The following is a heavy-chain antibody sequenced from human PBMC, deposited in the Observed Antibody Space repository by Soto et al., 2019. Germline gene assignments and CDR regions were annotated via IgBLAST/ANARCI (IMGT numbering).Heavy chain of an antibody. CDR2: ISSSSSTI. D-gene: IGHD3-10*01. CDR3: ARVAPGEDFDY. Sequence: QAGGSLRLSCAASGFTFSSYSMNWVRQAPGKGLEWVSYISSSSSTIYYADSVKGRFTISRDNAKNSLYLQMNSLRAEDTAVYYCARVAPGEDFDYWGQGTLVTVSS. V-gene: IGHV3-48*01. J-gene: IGHJ4*02. CDR1: GFTFSSYS.